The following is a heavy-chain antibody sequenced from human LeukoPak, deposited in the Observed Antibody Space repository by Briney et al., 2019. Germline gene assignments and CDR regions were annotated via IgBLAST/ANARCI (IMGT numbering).Heavy chain of an antibody. CDR2: IIPIFGTA. J-gene: IGHJ4*02. CDR1: GYTFTSYY. Sequence: SVKVSCKASGYTFTSYYMHWVRQAPGQGLEWMGGIIPIFGTANYAQKFQGRVTITADESTSTAYMELSSLRSEDTAVYYCARGGYSQYYFDYWGQGTLVTVSS. D-gene: IGHD6-13*01. CDR3: ARGGYSQYYFDY. V-gene: IGHV1-69*13.